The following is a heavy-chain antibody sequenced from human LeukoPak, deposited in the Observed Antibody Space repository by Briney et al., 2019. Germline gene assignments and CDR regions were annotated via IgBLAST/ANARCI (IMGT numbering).Heavy chain of an antibody. D-gene: IGHD6-19*01. Sequence: ASVKVSCKASGYTFTSYYMHWVRQAPGQGLEWMGIINPSGGSTSYAQKFQGRVTTTRDTSTSTVYMELSSLRSEDTAVYYCARAHSGGGDSSGWYYFDYWGQGTLVTVSS. CDR1: GYTFTSYY. CDR2: INPSGGST. V-gene: IGHV1-46*01. J-gene: IGHJ4*02. CDR3: ARAHSGGGDSSGWYYFDY.